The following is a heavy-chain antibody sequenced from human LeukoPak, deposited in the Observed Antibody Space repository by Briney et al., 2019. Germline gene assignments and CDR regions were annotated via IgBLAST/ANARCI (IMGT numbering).Heavy chain of an antibody. V-gene: IGHV4-39*01. CDR2: IYYSGST. CDR1: GGSIGSSSYY. D-gene: IGHD2-2*01. J-gene: IGHJ4*02. CDR3: ARHRSDIVVVPAAVDY. Sequence: SETLSLTCTVSGGSIGSSSYYWGWIRQPPGKGLEWIGSIYYSGSTYYNPSLKSRVTISVDTSKNQFSLKLSSVTAADTAVYYCARHRSDIVVVPAAVDYWGQGTLVTVSS.